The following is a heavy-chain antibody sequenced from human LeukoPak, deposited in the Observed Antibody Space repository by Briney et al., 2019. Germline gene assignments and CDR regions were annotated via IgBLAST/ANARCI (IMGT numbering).Heavy chain of an antibody. D-gene: IGHD3-3*01. CDR2: INWNGGST. J-gene: IGHJ4*02. Sequence: GGSLTLTCAASGFTFDDYGMSWVRQAPGKGLEWVADINWNGGSTGYADSVKGRFTISRDNAKNSLYLQMNSLRAEDTAVYYCARGSYYDFWGAQGGQGTLVTVSS. CDR1: GFTFDDYG. CDR3: ARGSYYDFWGAQ. V-gene: IGHV3-20*04.